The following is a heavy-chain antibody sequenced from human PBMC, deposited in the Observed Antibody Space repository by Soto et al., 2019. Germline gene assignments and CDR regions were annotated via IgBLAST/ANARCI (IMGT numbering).Heavy chain of an antibody. CDR3: ARHIGDHSGDYIDS. D-gene: IGHD4-17*01. CDR2: VSYDGSTK. Sequence: QVQLVESGGGVVQPGRSLRLSCAASGFTFSSYGMHWVRQAPGKGLEWVAVVSYDGSTKFHADSVKGRFTISRDSSKNTVSLQMNSLRAEDTAIYYCARHIGDHSGDYIDSWGQGILLTVSS. J-gene: IGHJ4*02. CDR1: GFTFSSYG. V-gene: IGHV3-30*01.